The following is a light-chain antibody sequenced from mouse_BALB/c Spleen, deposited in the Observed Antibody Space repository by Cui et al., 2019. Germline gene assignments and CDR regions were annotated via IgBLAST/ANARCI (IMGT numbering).Light chain of an antibody. J-gene: IGKJ1*01. CDR1: SSVSY. Sequence: QIVLTQSPAHKPASLGEEITLTCSASSSVSYMHWYQQKSCTSPKLLIYSTSNLASGVPSRFSGSGSGTFYSLTISSVEAEDAADYYCHQWSSYPWTFGGGTKLEIK. CDR2: STS. V-gene: IGKV4-80*01. CDR3: HQWSSYPWT.